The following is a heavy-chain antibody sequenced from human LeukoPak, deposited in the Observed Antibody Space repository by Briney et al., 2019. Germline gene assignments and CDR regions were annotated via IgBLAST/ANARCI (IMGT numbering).Heavy chain of an antibody. D-gene: IGHD1-26*01. J-gene: IGHJ4*02. CDR3: TRVVGATLAGRVDY. Sequence: GGSLRLSCTASGFTFGDYAMSWFRQAPGKGLEWVGFIRSKAYDGTTEYAASVKGRFTISRDDSKSIAYLQMNSLKTEDTAVYYCTRVVGATLAGRVDYWGQGTLVTVSS. V-gene: IGHV3-49*03. CDR2: IRSKAYDGTT. CDR1: GFTFGDYA.